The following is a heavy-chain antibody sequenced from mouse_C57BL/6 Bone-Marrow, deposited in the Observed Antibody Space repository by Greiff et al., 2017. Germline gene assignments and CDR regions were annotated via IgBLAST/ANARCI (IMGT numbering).Heavy chain of an antibody. CDR1: GYTFTDYE. Sequence: QVQLKESGAELVRPGASVTLSCKASGYTFTDYEMHWVKQTPVHGLEWIGAIDPETGGTAYNQKFKGKAILTADKSSSTAYMELSSLTSEDSAVYYCTRPITTVVAHFDYWGQGTTLTVSS. D-gene: IGHD1-1*01. CDR3: TRPITTVVAHFDY. J-gene: IGHJ2*01. CDR2: IDPETGGT. V-gene: IGHV1-15*01.